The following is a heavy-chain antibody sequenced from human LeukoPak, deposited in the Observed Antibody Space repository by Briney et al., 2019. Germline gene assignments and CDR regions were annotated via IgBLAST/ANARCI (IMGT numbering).Heavy chain of an antibody. CDR2: ISGSGGST. Sequence: GGSLRLSCAASGFTFSSYAMSWVRQAPGKGLEWVSAISGSGGSTYYADSVKGRFTISRDNAKNSLYLQMNSLRAEDTAVYYCARDGPPHTYGIHLDYWGQGTLVTVSS. J-gene: IGHJ4*02. CDR1: GFTFSSYA. V-gene: IGHV3-23*01. CDR3: ARDGPPHTYGIHLDY. D-gene: IGHD4-17*01.